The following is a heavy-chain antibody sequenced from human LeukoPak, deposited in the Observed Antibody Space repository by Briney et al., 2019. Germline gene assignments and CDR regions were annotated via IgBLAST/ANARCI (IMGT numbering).Heavy chain of an antibody. D-gene: IGHD6-13*01. Sequence: PGGSLRLSCAASGFTFSSYAMHWVRQAPGKGLEWVAVISYDGSNKYYADSVKGRFTISRDNAKNSLFLQMNSLRAEDTAGYYWAKALQYSSSWYYFDYWGQGTLVTVSS. V-gene: IGHV3-30*04. CDR3: AKALQYSSSWYYFDY. J-gene: IGHJ4*02. CDR1: GFTFSSYA. CDR2: ISYDGSNK.